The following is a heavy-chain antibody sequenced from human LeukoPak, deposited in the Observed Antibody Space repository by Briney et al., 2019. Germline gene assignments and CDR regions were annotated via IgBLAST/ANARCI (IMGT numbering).Heavy chain of an antibody. CDR1: GFTFDDYG. CDR2: INWNGGST. J-gene: IGHJ5*02. V-gene: IGHV3-20*04. Sequence: GGSLRLSCAASGFTFDDYGMSWVRQAPGKGLEWVSGINWNGGSTGYADSVKGRFTISRDNAKNSLNLQMNSLRAEDTALYYCARDPAPTTDDGYSSPWGQGTLVTVSS. CDR3: ARDPAPTTDDGYSSP. D-gene: IGHD2-2*03.